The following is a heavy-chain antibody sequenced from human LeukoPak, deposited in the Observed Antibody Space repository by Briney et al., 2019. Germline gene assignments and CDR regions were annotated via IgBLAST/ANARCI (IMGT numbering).Heavy chain of an antibody. CDR3: AREGQLGWFDP. Sequence: GASVKVSCKASGYTFASYAMHWVRQAPGQRLEWMGWINAGNGNTKYSQKFQGRVTITRDTSASTAYMELSSLRSEDTAVYYCAREGQLGWFDPWGQGTLVTVSS. CDR1: GYTFASYA. V-gene: IGHV1-3*01. CDR2: INAGNGNT. J-gene: IGHJ5*02. D-gene: IGHD1-1*01.